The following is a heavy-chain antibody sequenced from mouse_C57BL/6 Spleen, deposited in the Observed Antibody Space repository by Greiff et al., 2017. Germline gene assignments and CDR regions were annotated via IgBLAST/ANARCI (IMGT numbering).Heavy chain of an antibody. Sequence: VQLQQPGAELVKPGASVKVSCKASGYTFTSYWMHWVKQRPGQGLEWIGRIHPADSDTNYNQKFKGKATLTVDKSSSTAYVQLSSLTSEDSAVXYYAIRSCFDYWGQGTTLTVSS. CDR2: IHPADSDT. V-gene: IGHV1-74*01. CDR1: GYTFTSYW. CDR3: AIRSCFDY. J-gene: IGHJ2*01.